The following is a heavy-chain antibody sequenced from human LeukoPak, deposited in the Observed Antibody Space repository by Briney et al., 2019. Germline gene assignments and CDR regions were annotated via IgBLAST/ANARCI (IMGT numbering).Heavy chain of an antibody. V-gene: IGHV4-61*02. J-gene: IGHJ2*01. D-gene: IGHD4-11*01. Sequence: SQTLSLTCTISGGSISSGSYYWSWIRQPAGKGLEWIGRIYTSGSTNYNPSLKSRVTISVDTSKNQFSLKLSSVTAADTAVYYCARDPVNDYSLWYFDLWGRGTLVTVSS. CDR2: IYTSGST. CDR1: GGSISSGSYY. CDR3: ARDPVNDYSLWYFDL.